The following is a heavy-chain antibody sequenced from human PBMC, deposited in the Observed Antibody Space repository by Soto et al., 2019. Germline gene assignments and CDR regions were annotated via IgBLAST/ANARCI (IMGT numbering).Heavy chain of an antibody. CDR2: ISSSRSYI. V-gene: IGHV3-21*01. CDR3: ARVGYCSGGSCYWAFDI. CDR1: GFTFSSYS. J-gene: IGHJ3*02. D-gene: IGHD2-15*01. Sequence: GGSLRLSCAASGFTFSSYSMNWVRQAPGKGLEWVSSISSSRSYIYYADSVKGRFTISRDTAKNSLYLQMNSLRAEDTAVYYCARVGYCSGGSCYWAFDIWGQGTMVTVSS.